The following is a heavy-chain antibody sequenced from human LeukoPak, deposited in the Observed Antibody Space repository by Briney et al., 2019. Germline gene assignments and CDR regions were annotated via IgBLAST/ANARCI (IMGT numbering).Heavy chain of an antibody. Sequence: PSETLSLTCTVSGGSISSYYWSWIRQPPGKGLEWIGYIYYSGSTNYNPSLKSRVTISVDTSKNQFSLKLSSVTAADAAVYYCARTRSLYDFWSGYYTLGYWGQGTLVTVSS. CDR3: ARTRSLYDFWSGYYTLGY. CDR1: GGSISSYY. D-gene: IGHD3-3*01. V-gene: IGHV4-59*01. CDR2: IYYSGST. J-gene: IGHJ4*02.